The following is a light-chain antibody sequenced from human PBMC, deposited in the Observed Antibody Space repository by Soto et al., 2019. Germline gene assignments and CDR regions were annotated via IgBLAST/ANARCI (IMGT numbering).Light chain of an antibody. V-gene: IGLV2-14*03. CDR2: DVS. Sequence: QSALTQPASVSGSPGQSITISCSGTSIDVGGTNHVSWYLQHPGEAPKLIMYDVSNRPSGVSDRFFGSKADNTATLTVSGLQAEDEADYYCCSYTSFSTYVFGTGTSSPS. CDR3: CSYTSFSTYV. J-gene: IGLJ1*01. CDR1: SIDVGGTNH.